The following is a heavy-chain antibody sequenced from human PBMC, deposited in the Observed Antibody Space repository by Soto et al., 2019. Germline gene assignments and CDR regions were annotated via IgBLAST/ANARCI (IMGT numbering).Heavy chain of an antibody. Sequence: SETLSLTCTVSGGSISSYYWSWIRQPPGKGLEWIEYFYYSGSTIDNPSLNSLVTLSFDTSKNLFSLKLSSVFFADTAVYYCARRWGYAFDIWGQGTMVTVSS. V-gene: IGHV4-59*08. J-gene: IGHJ3*02. CDR3: ARRWGYAFDI. CDR2: FYYSGST. D-gene: IGHD1-26*01. CDR1: GGSISSYY.